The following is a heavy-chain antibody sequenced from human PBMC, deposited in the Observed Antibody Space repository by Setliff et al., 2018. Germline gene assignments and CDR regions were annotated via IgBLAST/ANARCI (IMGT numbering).Heavy chain of an antibody. Sequence: ASVKVSCKASGYTFTSYGFSWVRQAPGQGLEWMGWISVYNGKTKYAQKFQGRVTMTTDTSTRTAYMEVTSLRSDDTAVDYCVTEKFPGDWGDYWGQGTLVTVSS. CDR3: VTEKFPGDWGDY. V-gene: IGHV1-18*01. J-gene: IGHJ4*02. CDR1: GYTFTSYG. D-gene: IGHD2-21*01. CDR2: ISVYNGKT.